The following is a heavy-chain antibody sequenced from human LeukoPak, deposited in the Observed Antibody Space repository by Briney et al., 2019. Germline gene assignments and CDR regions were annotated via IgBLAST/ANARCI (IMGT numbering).Heavy chain of an antibody. CDR2: INHSGST. V-gene: IGHV4-34*01. Sequence: SETLSLTCTVSGGSISSYYWSWIRQPPGKGLEWIGEINHSGSTNYNPSLKSRVTISVDTSKNQFSLKLSSVTAADTAVYFCARAGMGSSFDYWGQGTLVTVSS. CDR3: ARAGMGSSFDY. J-gene: IGHJ4*02. D-gene: IGHD6-13*01. CDR1: GGSISSYY.